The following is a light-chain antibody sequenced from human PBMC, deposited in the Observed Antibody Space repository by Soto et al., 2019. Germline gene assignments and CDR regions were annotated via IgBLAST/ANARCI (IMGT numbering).Light chain of an antibody. CDR2: GAS. Sequence: DIQMTQSPSSLSASVGDRVTITCRASQGIGNDLGWYQQKPGQAPKRLIYGASSLQSGVPSRFSGSGSGTDFTLTVSSLQPEDFATYYCQQYGSSSWTFGQGTKVEIK. V-gene: IGKV1-17*01. CDR3: QQYGSSSWT. CDR1: QGIGND. J-gene: IGKJ1*01.